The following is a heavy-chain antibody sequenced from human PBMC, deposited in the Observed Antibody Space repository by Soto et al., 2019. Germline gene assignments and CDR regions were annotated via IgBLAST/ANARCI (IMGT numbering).Heavy chain of an antibody. CDR3: ARGTSWQLDFDY. CDR2: ISYSGST. V-gene: IGHV4-59*01. CDR1: SDSISSYY. Sequence: QVQLQESGPGLVKPSETLSLTCTVSSDSISSYYWSWIRQPPGKRLEWIGYISYSGSTDYNPSLKSRVTISGDTSKNQYSLKVSSVTDADTAVYYCARGTSWQLDFDYWGQGTLVTVSS. J-gene: IGHJ4*02. D-gene: IGHD6-13*01.